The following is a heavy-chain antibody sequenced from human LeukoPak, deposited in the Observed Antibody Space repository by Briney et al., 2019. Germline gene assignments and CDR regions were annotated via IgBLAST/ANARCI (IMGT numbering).Heavy chain of an antibody. Sequence: SETLSLTCTVSGGSISSSSYYWGWIRQPPGKGLEWIGSIYYSGSTYYNPFLKSRVTISVDTSKNQFSLKLSSVTAADTAVYYCITEGSGWSYFDYWGQGTLVTVSS. CDR1: GGSISSSSYY. J-gene: IGHJ4*02. V-gene: IGHV4-39*07. D-gene: IGHD6-19*01. CDR3: ITEGSGWSYFDY. CDR2: IYYSGST.